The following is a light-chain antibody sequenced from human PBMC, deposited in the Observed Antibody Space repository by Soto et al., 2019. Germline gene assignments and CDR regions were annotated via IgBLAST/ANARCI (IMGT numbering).Light chain of an antibody. V-gene: IGKV3-20*01. CDR3: QHYGTSTRT. Sequence: EIVLTQSPGTLSLSPGESATLSCRATQSVSATYLAWYQQKPGQAPRLLIYAASNRATDIPDRFSGSGSGTDFTLAISRLEPEDFAVYWCQHYGTSTRTFGQGTKVEIK. CDR2: AAS. CDR1: QSVSATY. J-gene: IGKJ1*01.